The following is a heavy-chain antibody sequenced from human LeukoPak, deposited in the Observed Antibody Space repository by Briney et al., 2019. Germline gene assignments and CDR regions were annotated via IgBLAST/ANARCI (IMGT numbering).Heavy chain of an antibody. CDR2: INHSGST. D-gene: IGHD3-22*01. Sequence: PSETLSLTCAVYGGSLSDYYWSWTRQPQGKGLEVIGEINHSGSTNYNPSLKSRVTISVDTSKNQFSLKLSSVTAADTAVYYCARWSSNYYDTSGRRFDPWGQGTLVTVSS. CDR3: ARWSSNYYDTSGRRFDP. V-gene: IGHV4-34*01. J-gene: IGHJ5*02. CDR1: GGSLSDYY.